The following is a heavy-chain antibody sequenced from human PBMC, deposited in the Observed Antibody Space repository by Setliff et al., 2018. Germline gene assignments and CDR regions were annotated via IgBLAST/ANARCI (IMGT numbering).Heavy chain of an antibody. D-gene: IGHD5-18*01. J-gene: IGHJ4*02. V-gene: IGHV3-30*02. CDR3: AKGDTPMSPFLISG. Sequence: GGSLRLSCAASGFIFSDFGMHWVRQTPGKGLEWVAFVRNDGSKTYYGDSVKGRFTISRDNSKKTLDLQMNSLRPEDTAVYYCAKGDTPMSPFLISGWGPGTLVTV. CDR1: GFIFSDFG. CDR2: VRNDGSKT.